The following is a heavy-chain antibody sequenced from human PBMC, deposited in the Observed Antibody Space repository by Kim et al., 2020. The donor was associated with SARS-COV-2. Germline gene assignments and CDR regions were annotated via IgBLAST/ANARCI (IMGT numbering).Heavy chain of an antibody. CDR3: ARQEFLTAAVDY. V-gene: IGHV5-51*01. Sequence: RYSPSFQGQVIIAADKSISTAYLQWSSLKASDTAMYYCARQEFLTAAVDYWGQGTLVTVSS. J-gene: IGHJ4*02. D-gene: IGHD6-13*01.